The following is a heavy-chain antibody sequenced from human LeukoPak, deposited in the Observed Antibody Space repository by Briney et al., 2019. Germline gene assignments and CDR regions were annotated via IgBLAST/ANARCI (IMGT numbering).Heavy chain of an antibody. CDR2: IYYSGST. Sequence: SETPSLTCIVSGGSISSSSHYWGWIRQPPGKGLEWIGSTGSIYYSGSTYYNPSLKSRVTISVDTSKNQFSLKLSSVTAADTAVYYCARPVYGDYVGFFYWGQGTLVTVSS. CDR3: ARPVYGDYVGFFY. V-gene: IGHV4-39*01. CDR1: GGSISSSSHY. D-gene: IGHD4-17*01. J-gene: IGHJ4*02.